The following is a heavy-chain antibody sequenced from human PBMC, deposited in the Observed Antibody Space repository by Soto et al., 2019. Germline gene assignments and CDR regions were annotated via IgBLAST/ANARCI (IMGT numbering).Heavy chain of an antibody. CDR1: GGSFSGYY. D-gene: IGHD1-7*01. J-gene: IGHJ5*02. CDR2: INHSGST. Sequence: SETLSLTCAVYGGSFSGYYWSWIRQPPGKGLEWIGEINHSGSTNYNPSLKSRVTISVDTSKNQFSLKLSSVTAADTAVYYCARGELELLNWFDPWGQGTLVTVSS. V-gene: IGHV4-34*01. CDR3: ARGELELLNWFDP.